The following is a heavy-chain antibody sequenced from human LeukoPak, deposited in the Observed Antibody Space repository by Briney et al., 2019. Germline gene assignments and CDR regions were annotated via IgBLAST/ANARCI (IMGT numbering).Heavy chain of an antibody. J-gene: IGHJ5*02. CDR2: ISAYNGNT. Sequence: ASVKVSCKASGYTFTSYGISWVRQAPGQGLEWMGWISAYNGNTNYAQKLQGRVTMTTDTSTSTAYMELRSLRSDDTAVYYCARDREQQLVTLNWFDPWGQGTLVTVSS. CDR3: ARDREQQLVTLNWFDP. CDR1: GYTFTSYG. D-gene: IGHD6-13*01. V-gene: IGHV1-18*01.